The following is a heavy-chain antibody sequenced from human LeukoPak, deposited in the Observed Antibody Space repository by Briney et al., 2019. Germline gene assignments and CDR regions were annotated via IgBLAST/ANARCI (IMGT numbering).Heavy chain of an antibody. D-gene: IGHD5-12*01. V-gene: IGHV3-74*01. CDR3: ARGSGNEPFDY. CDR2: INRDGSST. Sequence: GGSLRLSCAASGFTFSSHWIHWVRQAPGKGLVWVSGINRDGSSTSYVDPVKGRFTISRDNAKNTLYLQMNSLRAEDTAVYYCARGSGNEPFDYWGQGTLVTVSS. CDR1: GFTFSSHW. J-gene: IGHJ4*02.